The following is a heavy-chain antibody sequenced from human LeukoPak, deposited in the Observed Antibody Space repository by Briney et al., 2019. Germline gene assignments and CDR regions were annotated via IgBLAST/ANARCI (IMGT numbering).Heavy chain of an antibody. J-gene: IGHJ3*02. Sequence: PGRFLRLSCAASGFTFSSYGMHWVRQAPGKGLEWVAVIWYDGSNKYYADSVKGRFTISRDNSKNTLYLQMNSLRAEDTAVYYCARDRGSSGFDAFDIWGQGTMVTVSS. CDR1: GFTFSSYG. CDR2: IWYDGSNK. V-gene: IGHV3-33*01. CDR3: ARDRGSSGFDAFDI. D-gene: IGHD6-19*01.